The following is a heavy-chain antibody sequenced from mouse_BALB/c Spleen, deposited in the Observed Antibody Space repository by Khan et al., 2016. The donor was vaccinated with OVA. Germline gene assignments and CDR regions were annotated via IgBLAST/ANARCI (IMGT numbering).Heavy chain of an antibody. CDR3: TRSGYGEGFAY. D-gene: IGHD2-2*01. V-gene: IGHV1-7*01. CDR2: INPCSGYT. J-gene: IGHJ2*01. CDR1: GYSFINYW. Sequence: QVQLKESGPELVKPGASVKISCKASGYSFINYWIHWVIQRPGKGLEWIGYINPCSGYTTYNQNFKGKATLTADKSSSTAYIQLSSLTSEDSAVYYGTRSGYGEGFAYWGQGTTVTVSA.